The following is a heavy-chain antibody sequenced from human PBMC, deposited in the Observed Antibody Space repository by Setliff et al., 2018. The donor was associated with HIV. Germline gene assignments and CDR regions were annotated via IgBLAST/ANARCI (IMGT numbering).Heavy chain of an antibody. V-gene: IGHV3-48*04. J-gene: IGHJ5*02. CDR2: IDLGGSII. CDR3: VRDSARPGGITPP. CDR1: GFIFSHYI. D-gene: IGHD3-16*01. Sequence: QPGGSLRLSCEASGFIFSHYILTWVRQAPGRGLELVSYIDLGGSIIHYADSVRGRFTISRDNAKNSLYLRLNSLRVDDTAVYYCVRDSARPGGITPPWGQGTLVTAPQ.